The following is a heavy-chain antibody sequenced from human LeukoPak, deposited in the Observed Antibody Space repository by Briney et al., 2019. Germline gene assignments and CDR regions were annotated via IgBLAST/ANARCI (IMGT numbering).Heavy chain of an antibody. CDR3: ASEYGSGSPVDY. J-gene: IGHJ4*02. CDR1: GGTFSSYA. CDR2: IIPIFGTA. Sequence: SVKVSCKASGGTFSSYAISWVRQAPGQGLEWMGGIIPIFGTANYAQKFQGRVTITADESTSTAYMELSSLRSEDTAVYYCASEYGSGSPVDYWGQGTLVTVSS. D-gene: IGHD3-10*01. V-gene: IGHV1-69*13.